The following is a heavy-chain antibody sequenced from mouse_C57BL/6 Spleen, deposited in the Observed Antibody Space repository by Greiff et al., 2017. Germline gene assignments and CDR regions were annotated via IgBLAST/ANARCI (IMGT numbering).Heavy chain of an antibody. CDR3: ARDYEYDEGYFDV. D-gene: IGHD2-4*01. V-gene: IGHV1-64*01. J-gene: IGHJ1*03. Sequence: QVQLQQPGAELVKPGASVKLSCKASGYTFTSYWMHWVKQRPGQGLEWIGMIHPNSGSTNYNEKFKSKATLTVDKSSSTAYMQLSSLTSEDSAVYYCARDYEYDEGYFDVWGTGTTVTVSS. CDR1: GYTFTSYW. CDR2: IHPNSGST.